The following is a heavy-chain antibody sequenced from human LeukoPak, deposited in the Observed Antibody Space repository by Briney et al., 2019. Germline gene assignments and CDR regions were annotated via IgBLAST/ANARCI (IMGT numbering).Heavy chain of an antibody. CDR1: GFSLTSNG. D-gene: IGHD3-10*01. V-gene: IGHV3-30*03. J-gene: IGHJ6*02. CDR3: ARDIRVRYMPMVRAVEYYQYHAMDV. CDR2: ISHDGNKK. Sequence: PGGSLRLSCAASGFSLTSNGMHWVRQAPGKGLEWVAFISHDGNKKYYADSVKGRFTVSRDSSKSTLFLQMDSLRRDDTAVYYCARDIRVRYMPMVRAVEYYQYHAMDVRGQGTTVTVYS.